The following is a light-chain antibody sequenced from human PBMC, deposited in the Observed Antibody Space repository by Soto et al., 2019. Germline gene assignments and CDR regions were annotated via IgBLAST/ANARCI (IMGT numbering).Light chain of an antibody. CDR2: GAS. Sequence: EIVMTQSPATLSVSPGERATISCRASQSVSSNLDWYQQKPGQAPRLLIYGASTMATGIPARFIGSGSGTEFTLTISSLQSEDFAVYYCQQYNNFGQGTRLEIK. J-gene: IGKJ5*01. CDR3: QQYNN. CDR1: QSVSSN. V-gene: IGKV3-15*01.